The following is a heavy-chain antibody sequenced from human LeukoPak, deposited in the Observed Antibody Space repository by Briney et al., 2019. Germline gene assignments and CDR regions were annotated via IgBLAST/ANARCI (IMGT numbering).Heavy chain of an antibody. CDR3: AREGYYDILTGYYTDDYCYYYYMDV. Sequence: ASVKVSCKASGYTFTSYDINWVRQATGQGLEWMGWMNPNSGNTGYAQKFQGRVTMTRNTSISTAYMELSSLRSEDTAVYYCAREGYYDILTGYYTDDYCYYYYMDVWGKGTTVTVSS. D-gene: IGHD3-9*01. CDR2: MNPNSGNT. V-gene: IGHV1-8*01. CDR1: GYTFTSYD. J-gene: IGHJ6*03.